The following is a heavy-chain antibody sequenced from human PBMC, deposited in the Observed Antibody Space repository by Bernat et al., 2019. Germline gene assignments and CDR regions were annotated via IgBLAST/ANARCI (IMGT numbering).Heavy chain of an antibody. CDR2: IKQDGNQK. CDR1: GINFGDCW. Sequence: EVQLVESGGDLVQPGGSLRLSCAASGINFGDCWMSWVRQAPGKGLEWVAYIKQDGNQKFYVDSVKGRFTISRDNAKNLLYLQMNNLRVEDTALYFCVRNAPFESWGQGTLVTVSS. J-gene: IGHJ4*02. V-gene: IGHV3-7*03. CDR3: VRNAPFES.